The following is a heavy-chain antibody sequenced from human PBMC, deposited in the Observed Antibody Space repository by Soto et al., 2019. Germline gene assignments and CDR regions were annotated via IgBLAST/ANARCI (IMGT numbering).Heavy chain of an antibody. CDR3: ARGGYCGGDCYSYFDY. J-gene: IGHJ4*02. D-gene: IGHD2-21*02. CDR1: GGTFSSYA. V-gene: IGHV1-69*01. Sequence: QVQLVQSGAEVKKPGSSVKVSCKASGGTFSSYAIRWVRQAPGQGLEWMGGIIPIFGTANYAQKFQGRVTITADESTSTAYMELSSLRSEDTAVYYCARGGYCGGDCYSYFDYWGQGTLVTVSS. CDR2: IIPIFGTA.